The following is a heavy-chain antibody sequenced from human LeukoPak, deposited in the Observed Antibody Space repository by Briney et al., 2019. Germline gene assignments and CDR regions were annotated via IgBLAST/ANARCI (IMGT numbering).Heavy chain of an antibody. D-gene: IGHD3-10*01. V-gene: IGHV3-7*03. CDR3: AKDTGYYYGSGSPGYFDY. CDR1: GFTFSTSW. Sequence: GGSLRLSCAASGFTFSTSWMTWVRQAPGRGLEWVANIRPDGSQKVYADSVKGRFTISRDNGKNSLYLEINSLRVEDTALYYCAKDTGYYYGSGSPGYFDYWGQGTLVTASS. J-gene: IGHJ4*02. CDR2: IRPDGSQK.